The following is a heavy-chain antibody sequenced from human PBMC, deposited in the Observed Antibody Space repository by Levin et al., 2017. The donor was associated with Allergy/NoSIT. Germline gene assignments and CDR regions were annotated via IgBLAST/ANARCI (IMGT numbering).Heavy chain of an antibody. CDR2: IWYDGSNK. CDR3: ARDREPSRLDY. V-gene: IGHV3-33*01. J-gene: IGHJ4*02. D-gene: IGHD1-14*01. Sequence: SLLLSFSPSFFPFLPSFLHWVRQAPGKGLEWVSFIWYDGSNKYYADSVKGRFTISRAKSKNTVYLQMNSLRAEDTAVYYCARDREPSRLDYWGQGTLVTVSP. CDR1: FFPFLPSF.